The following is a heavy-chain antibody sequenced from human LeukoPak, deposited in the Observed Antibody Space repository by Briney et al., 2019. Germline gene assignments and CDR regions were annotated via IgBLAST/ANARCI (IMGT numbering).Heavy chain of an antibody. J-gene: IGHJ4*02. CDR1: GDSVTRADYY. V-gene: IGHV4-61*02. Sequence: PSETLSLTCTVSGDSVTRADYYWAWIRQPAGKGFEWIGRVYSSGSGNYNPSLRSRITILIDTTKNQFSLKLKSVTDTDTAVYYCARDSWDGYTYARIDYWGQGILVTVSS. CDR3: ARDSWDGYTYARIDY. D-gene: IGHD5-18*01. CDR2: VYSSGSG.